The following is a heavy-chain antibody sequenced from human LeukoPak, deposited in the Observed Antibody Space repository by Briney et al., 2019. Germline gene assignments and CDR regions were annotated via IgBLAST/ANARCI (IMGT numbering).Heavy chain of an antibody. D-gene: IGHD3-22*01. V-gene: IGHV1-8*01. J-gene: IGHJ4*02. CDR2: MNPNSGNT. CDR1: GYTFTSYD. Sequence: GASVNVSCKASGYTFTSYDVNWVRQATGQGLEWIGWMNPNSGNTGYAQKFQGRVTMTRDTSISTAYMELSSLRSEDTAVYYCARALPSSGYFEFDYWGQGTLVTVSS. CDR3: ARALPSSGYFEFDY.